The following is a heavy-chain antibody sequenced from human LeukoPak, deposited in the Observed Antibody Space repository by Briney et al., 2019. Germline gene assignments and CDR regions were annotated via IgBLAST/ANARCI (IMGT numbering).Heavy chain of an antibody. J-gene: IGHJ4*02. CDR1: GFTFSSYA. V-gene: IGHV3-64D*06. CDR2: ISSNGGST. D-gene: IGHD6-19*01. CDR3: VKDRYRVCSSGWYAFVY. Sequence: GGSLRLSCSASGFTFSSYAMHWVRQAPGKGLEYVSAISSNGGSTYYADSVKGRFTISRDNSKNTLYLQMSSLRAEDTAVYYCVKDRYRVCSSGWYAFVYWGQGTLVTVSS.